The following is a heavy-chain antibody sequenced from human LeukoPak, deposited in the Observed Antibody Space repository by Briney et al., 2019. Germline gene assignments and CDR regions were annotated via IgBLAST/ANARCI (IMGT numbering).Heavy chain of an antibody. CDR1: GFTFSSYW. Sequence: GGSLRLSCAASGFTFSSYWMHWVRQAPGKGLVWVSRINTDGSSTSYADSVKGRFTISRDNAKNTLYLQMNSLRAEDTAVYYCAKDPAVRGVIIGLLDYWGQGTLVTVSS. D-gene: IGHD3-10*01. CDR3: AKDPAVRGVIIGLLDY. V-gene: IGHV3-74*01. CDR2: INTDGSST. J-gene: IGHJ4*02.